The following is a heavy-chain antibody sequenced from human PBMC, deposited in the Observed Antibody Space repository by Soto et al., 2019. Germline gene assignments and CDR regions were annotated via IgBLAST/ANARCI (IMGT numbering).Heavy chain of an antibody. D-gene: IGHD1-26*01. CDR2: IYYSGST. CDR1: GGSISSGDYY. V-gene: IGHV4-30-4*01. Sequence: SQTLSLTCTVSGGSISSGDYYWSWIRQPPGKGLEWIGYIYYSGSTYYNPSLKSRVTISVDTSKNQFSLKLSSVTAADTAVYYCAREYSGSRYNWFDPWGQGTLVTVSS. CDR3: AREYSGSRYNWFDP. J-gene: IGHJ5*02.